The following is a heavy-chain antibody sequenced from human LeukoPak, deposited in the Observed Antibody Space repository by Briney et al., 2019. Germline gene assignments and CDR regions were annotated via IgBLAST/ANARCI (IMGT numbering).Heavy chain of an antibody. Sequence: PSETLSLTCAVYGGSFSGYYWSWIRQPPGKGLEWIGEINHSGSTNYNPSLKSRVTISVDTSKNQFSLKLSSVTAADTVVYYCARRQLWGLYYFDYWGQGTLVTVSS. CDR3: ARRQLWGLYYFDY. J-gene: IGHJ4*02. V-gene: IGHV4-34*01. CDR1: GGSFSGYY. D-gene: IGHD5-18*01. CDR2: INHSGST.